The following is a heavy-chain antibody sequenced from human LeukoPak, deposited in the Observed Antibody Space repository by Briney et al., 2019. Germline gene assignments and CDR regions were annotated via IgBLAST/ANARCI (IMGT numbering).Heavy chain of an antibody. J-gene: IGHJ4*02. V-gene: IGHV1-2*02. CDR3: ARGDSGYDFAPFDY. D-gene: IGHD5-12*01. Sequence: ASVKVSCKASGYTFTGYYMHWVRQAPGQGLEWMGWINPNSGGTNYAQKFQGRVTMTRDTSISTAYMELSRLRSDDTAVYYCARGDSGYDFAPFDYWGQGTLVTVSS. CDR2: INPNSGGT. CDR1: GYTFTGYY.